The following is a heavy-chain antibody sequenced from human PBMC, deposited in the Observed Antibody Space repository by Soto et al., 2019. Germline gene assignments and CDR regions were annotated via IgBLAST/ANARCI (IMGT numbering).Heavy chain of an antibody. J-gene: IGHJ5*02. CDR2: ISPGSRYP. Sequence: QVQLVESGGCLVTPGGSLRLSCASSGFTFSDYYMSWIRQAPGKGLEWLSYISPGSRYPAYADSVKGRFTISRDNARRSLSLQMNSLTVDDTAIYYCVRGGGGGLFDPWGQGSMVTVSS. D-gene: IGHD2-15*01. CDR1: GFTFSDYY. V-gene: IGHV3-11*06. CDR3: VRGGGGGLFDP.